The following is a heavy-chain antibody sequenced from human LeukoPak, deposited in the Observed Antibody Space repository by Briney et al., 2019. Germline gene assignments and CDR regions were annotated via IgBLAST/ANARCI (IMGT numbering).Heavy chain of an antibody. Sequence: SETLSLTCSVSGASVKSDYWSWIRQSPGKGLEWIANVYYSGSTNYNPSLKSRVTISVDTSKNQFSLKLSSVTAADTAVYYCARGVYSSSWFDYWGQGTLVTVSS. CDR3: ARGVYSSSWFDY. J-gene: IGHJ4*02. CDR2: VYYSGST. D-gene: IGHD6-13*01. V-gene: IGHV4-59*02. CDR1: GASVKSDY.